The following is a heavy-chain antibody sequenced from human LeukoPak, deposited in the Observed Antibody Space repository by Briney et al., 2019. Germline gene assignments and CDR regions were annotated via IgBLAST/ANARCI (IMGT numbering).Heavy chain of an antibody. CDR3: ARCTTASSGWCNWLDP. V-gene: IGHV3-33*05. CDR2: ISYDGSNK. CDR1: GFTFSSYG. Sequence: GGSLRLSCAASGFTFSSYGMHWVRQAPGKGLEWVAVISYDGSNKYYADSVKGRFTISRDNSKNTLYLQMNSLRAEDTAIYYCARCTTASSGWCNWLDPWGQGTLVTVSS. D-gene: IGHD3-22*01. J-gene: IGHJ5*02.